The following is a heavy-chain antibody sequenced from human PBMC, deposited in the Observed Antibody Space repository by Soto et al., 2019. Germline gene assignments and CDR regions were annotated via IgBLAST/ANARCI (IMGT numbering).Heavy chain of an antibody. D-gene: IGHD3-10*01. CDR2: ISAYNGNT. CDR1: GYTFTSYG. V-gene: IGHV1-18*01. J-gene: IGHJ4*02. Sequence: QVQLVQSGAEVKKPGASVKVSCKASGYTFTSYGISWVRQAPGQGLEWMGWISAYNGNTNYAQKLQGRVTMTTDTSTSTAYMELRSLSSDDTAVYYCARSYYGSGSYSLGDFDYWGQGTLVTVSS. CDR3: ARSYYGSGSYSLGDFDY.